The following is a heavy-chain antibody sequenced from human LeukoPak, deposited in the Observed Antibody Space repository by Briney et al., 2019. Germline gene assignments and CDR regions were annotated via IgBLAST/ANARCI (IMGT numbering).Heavy chain of an antibody. D-gene: IGHD3-22*01. CDR2: IYTSGST. Sequence: EPSETLSLTCTVSGGSISSYYWSWIRQPAGKGLEWIGRIYTSGSTNYNPSLKSRVTMSVDTSKNQFSLKLSSVTAADTAVYYCARVNYYDSSGYFDYWGQGTLVTVSS. J-gene: IGHJ4*02. CDR3: ARVNYYDSSGYFDY. V-gene: IGHV4-4*07. CDR1: GGSISSYY.